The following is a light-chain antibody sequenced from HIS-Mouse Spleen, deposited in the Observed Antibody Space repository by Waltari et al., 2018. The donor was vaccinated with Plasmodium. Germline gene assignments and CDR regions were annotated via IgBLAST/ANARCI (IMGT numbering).Light chain of an antibody. CDR3: QVCDSSSVHVV. V-gene: IGLV3-21*03. J-gene: IGLJ2*01. Sequence: SYVLTQPPSVSVAPGKTARITCGGNNIGSKSVHWYQQKPGQAPVLVVYDDSDRRSGIPELFSGSDSGNPATLTISRVEAGDDADYYCQVCDSSSVHVVFGGGTKLTVL. CDR2: DDS. CDR1: NIGSKS.